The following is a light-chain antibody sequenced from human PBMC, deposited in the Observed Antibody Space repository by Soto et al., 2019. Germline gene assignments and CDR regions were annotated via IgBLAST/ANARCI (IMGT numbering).Light chain of an antibody. J-gene: IGLJ1*01. CDR3: SSYTTSYFYV. CDR2: GVK. V-gene: IGLV2-14*01. CDR1: GRDIGAYDY. Sequence: QSVLTQPASVSGSPGQSITISCTGSGRDIGAYDYVSWYQQHPGKAPKLLIYGVKNRPSGVSYRFSAFKSAFTASLTISGLQAEDEAHYCCSSYTTSYFYVFGPGTKVTVL.